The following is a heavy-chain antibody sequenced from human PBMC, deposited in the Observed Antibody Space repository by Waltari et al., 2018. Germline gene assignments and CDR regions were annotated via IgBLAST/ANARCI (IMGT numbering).Heavy chain of an antibody. CDR2: IYYSGST. D-gene: IGHD3-22*01. V-gene: IGHV4-31*01. CDR1: GRSIRRGGYY. Sequence: QVQLQESGPGLVKPSQTLSLTCTVSGRSIRRGGYYWSWIRQHPAHGLEWIGYIYYSGSTYYNPSLKSLVTISVDTSKNQFSLKLSSVTAADTAVYYCARGTYYYDSSGYYYYYGMDVWGQGTTVTVSS. CDR3: ARGTYYYDSSGYYYYYGMDV. J-gene: IGHJ6*02.